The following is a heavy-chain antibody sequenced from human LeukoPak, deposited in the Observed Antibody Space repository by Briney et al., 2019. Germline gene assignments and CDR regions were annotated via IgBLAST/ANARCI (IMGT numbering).Heavy chain of an antibody. CDR2: INPSGGST. CDR3: AREGYDFWTPRGYYMDV. J-gene: IGHJ6*03. CDR1: GYTFTSYY. Sequence: ASVKVSCKASGYTFTSYYMHWVRQAPGQGLEWMGIINPSGGSTSYAQKFQGRVTMTRDMSTSTVYMELSSLRSEDTAVYYCAREGYDFWTPRGYYMDVWGKGTTVTVSS. D-gene: IGHD3-3*01. V-gene: IGHV1-46*01.